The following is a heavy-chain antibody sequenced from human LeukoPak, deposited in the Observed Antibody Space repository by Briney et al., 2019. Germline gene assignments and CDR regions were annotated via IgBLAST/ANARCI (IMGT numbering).Heavy chain of an antibody. Sequence: PSETLSLTCTVSGGSISSSSYYWGWIRQPPGKGLEWIGSIYYSGSTYYNPSLKSRVTISVDTSKNQFSLKLSSVTAADTAVYYCASPQYCSGGSCHYYHGMDVWGQGTTVTVSS. D-gene: IGHD2-15*01. J-gene: IGHJ6*02. CDR2: IYYSGST. V-gene: IGHV4-39*01. CDR1: GGSISSSSYY. CDR3: ASPQYCSGGSCHYYHGMDV.